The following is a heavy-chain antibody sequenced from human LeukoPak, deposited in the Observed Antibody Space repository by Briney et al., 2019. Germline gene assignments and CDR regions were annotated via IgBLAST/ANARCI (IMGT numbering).Heavy chain of an antibody. Sequence: GRSLRLSCAASGFTFSSYAMHWVRQAPGKGLEWVAVISYDGSNKYYADSVKGRFTISRDNSKNTLYLQMNSLRAEDTAVYYCARVFYSSGWYGNFDYWGQGTLVTVS. J-gene: IGHJ4*02. CDR1: GFTFSSYA. CDR3: ARVFYSSGWYGNFDY. D-gene: IGHD6-19*01. CDR2: ISYDGSNK. V-gene: IGHV3-30*04.